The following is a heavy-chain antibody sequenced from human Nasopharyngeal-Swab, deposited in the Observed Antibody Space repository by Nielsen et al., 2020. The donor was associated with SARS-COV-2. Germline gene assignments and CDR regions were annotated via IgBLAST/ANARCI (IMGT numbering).Heavy chain of an antibody. V-gene: IGHV1-2*06. D-gene: IGHD4-17*01. Sequence: ASLKVSCKASGYTFTGYYMHWVRQSPGQGLEWMGRINPNSGDTNYAQKFQGRVTMTRDTSISTAYMDVSRLRSDDTAVYYCATVYGDYAGVFNIWGQGTTVTVSS. CDR1: GYTFTGYY. CDR3: ATVYGDYAGVFNI. CDR2: INPNSGDT. J-gene: IGHJ6*02.